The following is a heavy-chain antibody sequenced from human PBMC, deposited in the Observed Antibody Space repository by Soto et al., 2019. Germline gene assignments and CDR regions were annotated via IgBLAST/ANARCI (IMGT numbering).Heavy chain of an antibody. V-gene: IGHV3-49*03. CDR1: GFTFGDYA. J-gene: IGHJ4*02. CDR2: IRSKAYGGTT. Sequence: GGSLRLSCTASGFTFGDYAMSWFCQAPGKGLEWVGFIRSKAYGGTTEYAASVKGRFTISRDDSKSIAYLQMNSLKTEDTAVYYCTRDFFSGYDSPPVDYWGQGTLVTVSS. CDR3: TRDFFSGYDSPPVDY. D-gene: IGHD5-12*01.